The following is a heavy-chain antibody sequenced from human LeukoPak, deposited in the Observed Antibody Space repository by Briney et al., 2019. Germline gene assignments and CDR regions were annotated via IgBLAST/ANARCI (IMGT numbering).Heavy chain of an antibody. V-gene: IGHV1-2*02. CDR1: GYTFTGNY. CDR3: ARDSATAAAAELDY. D-gene: IGHD6-13*01. Sequence: ASVKVCFKASGYTFTGNYIHWVRQAPGQGLEWMGWINPNSGGTKYAQKFEDRVTMTRDTSISTAYLELTRLKSDDTAVYFCARDSATAAAAELDYWGQGTLVTVSS. J-gene: IGHJ4*02. CDR2: INPNSGGT.